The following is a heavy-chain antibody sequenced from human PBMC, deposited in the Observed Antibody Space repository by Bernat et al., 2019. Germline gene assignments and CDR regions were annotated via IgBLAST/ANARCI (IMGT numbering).Heavy chain of an antibody. CDR2: ISDDGSNR. CDR1: GFSLSSYA. J-gene: IGHJ4*02. V-gene: IGHV3-30-3*01. D-gene: IGHD6-6*01. CDR3: AGVDGSRSSRPFDY. Sequence: QVQLVESGGGVDQPGRSLRLSCAASGFSLSSYAIHWFRQAPGKGLEWVAVISDDGSNRYYADSVTGRFTISRDNSKNTLYLQMNSLRAEDTAVYYCAGVDGSRSSRPFDYWGQGTLVTVSS.